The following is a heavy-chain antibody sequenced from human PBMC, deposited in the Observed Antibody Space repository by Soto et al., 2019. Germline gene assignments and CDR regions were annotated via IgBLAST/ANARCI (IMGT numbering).Heavy chain of an antibody. D-gene: IGHD6-13*01. V-gene: IGHV4-34*01. J-gene: IGHJ4*02. CDR2: INHSGST. CDR1: GGSFSGYY. Sequence: SETLSLTCAVYGGSFSGYYWSWIRQPPGKGLEWIGEINHSGSTNYNPSLKSRVTISVDTSKSQFSLKLSSVTAEDTAVYYCARDVERLEQQFDYWGQGTLVTVSS. CDR3: ARDVERLEQQFDY.